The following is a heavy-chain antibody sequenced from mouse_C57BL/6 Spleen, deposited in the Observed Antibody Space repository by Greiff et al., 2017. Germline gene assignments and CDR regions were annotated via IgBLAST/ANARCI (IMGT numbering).Heavy chain of an antibody. V-gene: IGHV1-15*01. D-gene: IGHD3-3*01. J-gene: IGHJ1*03. CDR2: IDPETGGT. CDR3: TREGRYFDV. Sequence: QVQLKESGAELVRPGASVTLSCKASGYTFTDYEMHWVQQTPVHGLEWIGAIDPETGGTAYNQKFKGKAILTADKSSITAYMELRSLTSEDSAVYYCTREGRYFDVWGTGTTVTVSS. CDR1: GYTFTDYE.